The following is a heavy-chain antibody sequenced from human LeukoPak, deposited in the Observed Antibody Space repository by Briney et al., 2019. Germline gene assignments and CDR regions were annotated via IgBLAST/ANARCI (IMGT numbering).Heavy chain of an antibody. CDR3: ARDTCSSTSCYGRGYNWFDP. CDR2: ISTYNGNT. D-gene: IGHD2-2*01. CDR1: GYTFTTYG. J-gene: IGHJ5*02. Sequence: GASVKVSCKASGYTFTTYGISWVRQAPGQGLEWMGWISTYNGNTNYAQKLQGRVTMTTDTSTSTAYMELRSLRSDDTAVYYCARDTCSSTSCYGRGYNWFDPWGQGTLVTVSS. V-gene: IGHV1-18*01.